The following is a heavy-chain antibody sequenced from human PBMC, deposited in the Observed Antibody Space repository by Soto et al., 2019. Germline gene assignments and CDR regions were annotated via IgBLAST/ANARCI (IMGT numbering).Heavy chain of an antibody. Sequence: SETLSLTCTVSGGSISSYYWSWIRQPPGKGLEWIGYIYYSGSTNYNPSLKSRVTISVDTSKNQFSLKLSSVTAADTAVYYCARHVRPFHMDVWGKGTTVTVSS. CDR1: GGSISSYY. CDR2: IYYSGST. CDR3: ARHVRPFHMDV. D-gene: IGHD1-1*01. V-gene: IGHV4-59*08. J-gene: IGHJ6*03.